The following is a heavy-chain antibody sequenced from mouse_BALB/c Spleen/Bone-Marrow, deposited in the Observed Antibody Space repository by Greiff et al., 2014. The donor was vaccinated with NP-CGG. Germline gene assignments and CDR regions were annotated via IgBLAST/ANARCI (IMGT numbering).Heavy chain of an antibody. CDR1: GFSLTDYG. CDR2: VWGGGIT. D-gene: IGHD1-1*01. V-gene: IGHV2-6-5*01. J-gene: IGHJ2*01. Sequence: VQGVESGPGLVAPSQSLSITCTVSGFSLTDYGVGWIRQPPGKGLEWLGVVWGGGITYYNSTLKSRLSITKDNSKSQVFLKMNSLQTDDTAMYYCAKHDTTVVVDYWGQGTTLTVSS. CDR3: AKHDTTVVVDY.